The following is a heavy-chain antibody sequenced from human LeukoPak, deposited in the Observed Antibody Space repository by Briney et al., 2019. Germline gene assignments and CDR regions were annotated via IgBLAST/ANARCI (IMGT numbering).Heavy chain of an antibody. J-gene: IGHJ3*02. CDR2: ISYDGSNK. CDR3: ARAHYYSDSSGYSSDAFDI. V-gene: IGHV3-30*03. CDR1: GFTFSSYG. D-gene: IGHD3-22*01. Sequence: GGSLRLSCAASGFTFSSYGMHWVRQAPGKGLEWVAVISYDGSNKYYADSVKGRFTISRDNSKNTLYLQLNSLRAEDTAAYYCARAHYYSDSSGYSSDAFDIWGQGTMVTVSS.